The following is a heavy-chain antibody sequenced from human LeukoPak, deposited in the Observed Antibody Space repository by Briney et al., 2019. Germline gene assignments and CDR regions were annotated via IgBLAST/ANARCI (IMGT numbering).Heavy chain of an antibody. CDR3: ARFTGSGWTSDY. V-gene: IGHV1-69*05. D-gene: IGHD6-19*01. CDR2: IIPIFGTA. J-gene: IGHJ4*02. Sequence: SVKVSCKASGGTFSSYAISWVRQAPGQGLEWMGGIIPIFGTANYAQKFQGRVTMTRDTSISTAYMELSRLRSDDTAVYYCARFTGSGWTSDYWGQGTLVTVSS. CDR1: GGTFSSYA.